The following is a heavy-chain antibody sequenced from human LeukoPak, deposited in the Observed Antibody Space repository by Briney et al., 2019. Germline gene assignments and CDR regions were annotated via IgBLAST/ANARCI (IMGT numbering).Heavy chain of an antibody. CDR3: ATTPGGDTTGYPWYFDL. CDR1: GFTFSSYE. V-gene: IGHV3-48*03. D-gene: IGHD1-26*01. Sequence: GGSLRLSCAASGFTFSSYEMNWVRQAPGKGLEWVSYISSSGSTIYYADSVQGRFTISKDNAKSSLYLQMNGLRAEDTAIYYCATTPGGDTTGYPWYFDLWGRGTLVTVSS. CDR2: ISSSGSTI. J-gene: IGHJ2*01.